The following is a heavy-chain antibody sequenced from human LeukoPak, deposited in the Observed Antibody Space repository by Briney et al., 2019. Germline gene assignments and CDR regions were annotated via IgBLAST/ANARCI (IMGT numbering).Heavy chain of an antibody. Sequence: PGGSLRVSCAASGFTFSSSAMSWVRQAPGKGLEWVSAISGSGGSTYYADSVKGRFTISRDNSKNTLYLQMNSLRAEDTAVYYCAKDRYYYDSSGSIYFDYWGQGTLVTVSS. CDR1: GFTFSSSA. J-gene: IGHJ4*02. CDR2: ISGSGGST. V-gene: IGHV3-23*01. CDR3: AKDRYYYDSSGSIYFDY. D-gene: IGHD3-22*01.